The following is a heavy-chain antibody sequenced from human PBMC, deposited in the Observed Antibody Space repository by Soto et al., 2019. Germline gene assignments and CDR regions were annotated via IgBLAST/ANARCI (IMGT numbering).Heavy chain of an antibody. CDR2: ISGNATST. Sequence: GGSLRLSCATSGFTFSSFAMNWVRQAPGKGLEWVAVISGNATSTYYADSVKGRFTISRDNSKNTMYLQMNSLRAEDTAVYYCAKKAGIISRYGLDVWGQGTTVTVSS. CDR3: AKKAGIISRYGLDV. V-gene: IGHV3-23*01. CDR1: GFTFSSFA. J-gene: IGHJ6*02.